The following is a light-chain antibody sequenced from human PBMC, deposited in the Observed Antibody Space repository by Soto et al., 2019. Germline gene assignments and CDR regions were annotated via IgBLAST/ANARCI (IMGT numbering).Light chain of an antibody. J-gene: IGKJ4*01. V-gene: IGKV3-15*01. Sequence: EIVMTQSPATLSVSPGERATLSCRASQSVSSNLAWYQQKPGQAPRLLIYGVSTRATGIPARFSGSGSGTEFTLTISSLQSEDFAVYYCQQYNNWPPLTFGGGTKVVIK. CDR3: QQYNNWPPLT. CDR2: GVS. CDR1: QSVSSN.